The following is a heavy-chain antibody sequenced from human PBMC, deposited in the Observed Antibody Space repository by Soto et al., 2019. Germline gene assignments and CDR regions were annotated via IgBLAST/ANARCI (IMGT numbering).Heavy chain of an antibody. D-gene: IGHD3-9*01. CDR2: ISAYNGNT. J-gene: IGHJ3*02. CDR3: ARDPRYDILTGLLVVPPLDAFDI. V-gene: IGHV1-18*01. Sequence: ASVKVSCKASGYTFTSYDINWVRQAPGQGLEWMGWISAYNGNTNYAQKLQGRVTMTTDTSTSTAYMELRSLRSDDTAVYYCARDPRYDILTGLLVVPPLDAFDIWGQGTMVTVSS. CDR1: GYTFTSYD.